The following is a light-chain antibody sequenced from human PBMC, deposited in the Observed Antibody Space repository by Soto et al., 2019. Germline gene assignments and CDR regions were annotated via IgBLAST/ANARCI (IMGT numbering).Light chain of an antibody. CDR3: QQYHTTPNT. J-gene: IGKJ2*01. Sequence: DVVMTQSPDSLAVSLGERAAINCKSSQNLLFSSNNKNSLAWYQQKPGQPPKLLIYWASNRESGAPDRFSGSGSGRDFTLTISSLQAEDVAVYYCQQYHTTPNTFGQGTKVEIK. CDR2: WAS. CDR1: QNLLFSSNNKNS. V-gene: IGKV4-1*01.